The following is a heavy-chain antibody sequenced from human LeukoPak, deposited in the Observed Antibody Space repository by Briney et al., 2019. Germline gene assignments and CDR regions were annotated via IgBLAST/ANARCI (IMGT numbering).Heavy chain of an antibody. D-gene: IGHD3-22*01. CDR3: AGGRVGYYDSSRSNAIDI. J-gene: IGHJ3*02. Sequence: SETLSLTCAVSGGSISSGGYSWSWIRQPPGKGLEWIGYIYHSGSTYYNPSLKSRVTISVDRSKNQFSLKLSSVTAADTAVYYCAGGRVGYYDSSRSNAIDIWGQGTMVTASS. CDR1: GGSISSGGYS. CDR2: IYHSGST. V-gene: IGHV4-30-2*01.